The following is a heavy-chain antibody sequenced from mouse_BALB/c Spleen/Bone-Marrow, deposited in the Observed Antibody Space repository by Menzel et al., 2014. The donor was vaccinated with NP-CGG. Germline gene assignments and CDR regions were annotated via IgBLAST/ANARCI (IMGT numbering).Heavy chain of an antibody. D-gene: IGHD2-4*01. CDR3: ARDDYFGYFDY. V-gene: IGHV14-3*02. CDR2: IDPANDNT. Sequence: VQLKESGAELVKPGASVKLSCTASGFNIKDTYMHWVRHRPEQGLEWIGRIDPANDNTKYDPKFQGKATITAGTSSNKAYLHLSSLTSGDTGGYFWARDDYFGYFDYWGQSNTLPGPS. J-gene: IGHJ2*01. CDR1: GFNIKDTY.